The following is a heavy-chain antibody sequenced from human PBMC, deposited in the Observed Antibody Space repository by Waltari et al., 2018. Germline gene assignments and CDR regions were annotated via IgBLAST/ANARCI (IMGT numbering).Heavy chain of an antibody. CDR2: IIPIFGTA. CDR1: GGTFSSYA. D-gene: IGHD3-22*01. Sequence: QVQLVQSGAEVKKPGSSVKVSCKASGGTFSSYAISWVRPAPGQGLEWMGGIIPIFGTANYAQKFQGRVTITADESTSTAYMELSSLRSEDTAVYYCAREKRGTYYYDSSGTGYFDYWGQGTLVTVSS. CDR3: AREKRGTYYYDSSGTGYFDY. J-gene: IGHJ4*02. V-gene: IGHV1-69*01.